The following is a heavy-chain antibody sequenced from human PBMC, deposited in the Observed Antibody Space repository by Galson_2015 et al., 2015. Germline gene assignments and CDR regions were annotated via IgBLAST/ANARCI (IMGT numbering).Heavy chain of an antibody. CDR2: IKEDGSKT. CDR1: GFSFSRYW. J-gene: IGHJ4*02. V-gene: IGHV3-7*04. Sequence: SLRLSCAASGFSFSRYWMTWVRQAPGKGLEWVAYIKEDGSKTYYVDSVKGRFTISRDNAKNSLYLQLNSLRAEDTALYYCARAGKYDTKDMDRQFEYWGQGTLVTVAS. CDR3: ARAGKYDTKDMDRQFEY. D-gene: IGHD1-1*01.